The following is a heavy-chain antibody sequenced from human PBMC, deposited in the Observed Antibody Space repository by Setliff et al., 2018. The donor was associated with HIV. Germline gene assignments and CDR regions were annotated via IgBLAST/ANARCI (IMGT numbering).Heavy chain of an antibody. CDR3: ARGKGGLVGPAEFDY. CDR2: INHTGNT. Sequence: SQTLSLTCAVYGGSFSGYHWNWIRQFPGKGLEWIGEINHTGNTQYNPSLKSRVTMSEETSKNQFSLKLKSVTAADTAIYFCARGKGGLVGPAEFDYWGPGTLVTVSS. D-gene: IGHD1-26*01. J-gene: IGHJ4*02. CDR1: GGSFSGYH. V-gene: IGHV4-34*01.